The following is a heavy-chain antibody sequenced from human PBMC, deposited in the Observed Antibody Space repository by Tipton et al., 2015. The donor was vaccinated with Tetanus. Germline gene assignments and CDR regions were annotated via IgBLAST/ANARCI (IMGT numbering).Heavy chain of an antibody. CDR1: GYTFTHYG. D-gene: IGHD6-19*01. CDR3: ARDRAVPVQAYGTDV. CDR2: IGPFTGDT. V-gene: IGHV1-18*01. Sequence: QSGAEVKKPGASVKVSCKASGYTFTHYGISWVRQAPGQGLEWVGWIGPFTGDTEYAQNLQDRLILTTDTSTATAYVEVRSLTSDDTAVYYCARDRAVPVQAYGTDVWGQGTSVTVSS. J-gene: IGHJ6*02.